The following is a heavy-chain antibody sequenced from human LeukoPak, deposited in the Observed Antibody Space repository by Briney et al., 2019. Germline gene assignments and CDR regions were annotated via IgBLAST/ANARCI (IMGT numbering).Heavy chain of an antibody. CDR3: ARADGDSGSYYFDY. Sequence: GGSLRLSCAASGFTFSSYAMHWVRQAQGKGLEWVAVISYDGSNKYYADSVKGRFTISRDNSKNTLYLQMNSLRAEDTAVYYCARADGDSGSYYFDYWGQGTLVTVSS. CDR2: ISYDGSNK. D-gene: IGHD1-26*01. CDR1: GFTFSSYA. V-gene: IGHV3-30-3*01. J-gene: IGHJ4*02.